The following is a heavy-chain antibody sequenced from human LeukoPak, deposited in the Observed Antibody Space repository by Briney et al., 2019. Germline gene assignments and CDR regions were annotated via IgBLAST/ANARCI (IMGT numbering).Heavy chain of an antibody. D-gene: IGHD3-9*01. CDR1: GGSISSSSYY. J-gene: IGHJ4*02. V-gene: IGHV4-39*01. Sequence: PSETLSLTCTVSGGSISSSSYYWGWIRQPRGKGLEWIGSIYYSGSTYYNPSLKSRVTISVDTSKNQFSLKLSSVTAADTAVYYCASYVLRYFDWLPFDYWGQGTLVTVSS. CDR2: IYYSGST. CDR3: ASYVLRYFDWLPFDY.